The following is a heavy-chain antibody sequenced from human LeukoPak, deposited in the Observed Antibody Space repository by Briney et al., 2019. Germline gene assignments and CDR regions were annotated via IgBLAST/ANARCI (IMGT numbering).Heavy chain of an antibody. CDR3: ARIGGSFPSLDS. Sequence: PSETLSLTCTVSGGSISNYYWSWVRKPAGKGLEWIGRIYTTGSTNYNPPLKSRVIMSVDTSKNQFSLKLSSVTAADTAVYYCARIGGSFPSLDSWGQGTLVTVSS. V-gene: IGHV4-4*07. CDR1: GGSISNYY. J-gene: IGHJ5*01. D-gene: IGHD1-26*01. CDR2: IYTTGST.